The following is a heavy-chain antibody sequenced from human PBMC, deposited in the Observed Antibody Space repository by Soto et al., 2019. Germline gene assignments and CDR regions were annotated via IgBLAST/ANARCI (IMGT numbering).Heavy chain of an antibody. Sequence: QVQLQESGPGLVKPSGTLSLTCAVSGGSISSSNWWSWVHQPPGKGLEWIGEIYHSGSTNYNPSLKSRVTISVDKSKNQFSLKLSSVTAADTAVYYCARERGYCSSTSCYATDYWGQGTLVTVSS. V-gene: IGHV4-4*02. CDR1: GGSISSSNW. J-gene: IGHJ4*02. CDR3: ARERGYCSSTSCYATDY. CDR2: IYHSGST. D-gene: IGHD2-2*01.